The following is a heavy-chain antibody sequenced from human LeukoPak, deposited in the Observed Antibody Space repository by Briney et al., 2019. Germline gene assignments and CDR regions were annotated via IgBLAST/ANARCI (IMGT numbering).Heavy chain of an antibody. CDR2: INHSGST. CDR1: GGSFSGYY. J-gene: IGHJ4*02. V-gene: IGHV4-34*01. Sequence: RTSETLSLTCAVYGGSFSGYYWSWIRQPPGKGLEWIGEINHSGSTNYNPSLKSRVTISVGTSKNQFSLKLSSVTAADTAVYYCARSLSMAFGGVIVTPPDYWGQGTLVTVSS. CDR3: ARSLSMAFGGVIVTPPDY. D-gene: IGHD3-16*02.